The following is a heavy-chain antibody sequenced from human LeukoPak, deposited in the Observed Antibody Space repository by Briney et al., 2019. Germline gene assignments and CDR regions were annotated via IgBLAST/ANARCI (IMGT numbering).Heavy chain of an antibody. CDR1: GGSFSGYY. Sequence: SETLSLTCAVYGGSFSGYYWSWIRQPPGKGLEWIGEINHSGSTNYNPSLKSRVTISVDTSKNQLSLKLSSVTAADTAVYYCARLTLYYDFWSGYYKSYYFDYWGQGTLVTVSS. CDR3: ARLTLYYDFWSGYYKSYYFDY. CDR2: INHSGST. D-gene: IGHD3-3*01. J-gene: IGHJ4*02. V-gene: IGHV4-34*01.